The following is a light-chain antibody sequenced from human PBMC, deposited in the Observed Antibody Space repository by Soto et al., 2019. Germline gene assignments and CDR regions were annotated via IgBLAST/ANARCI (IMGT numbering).Light chain of an antibody. CDR3: QQYGSSPST. J-gene: IGKJ1*01. Sequence: EIVLTQSPGTLSLSPGERATLSCRASQSVSSSYLAWYQQKPGQAPRLLIYGASSRATGIPDRFSGSGSRTPLTLTISTLAPEDFAVYYCQQYGSSPSTFGPGTKVAIK. CDR2: GAS. V-gene: IGKV3-20*01. CDR1: QSVSSSY.